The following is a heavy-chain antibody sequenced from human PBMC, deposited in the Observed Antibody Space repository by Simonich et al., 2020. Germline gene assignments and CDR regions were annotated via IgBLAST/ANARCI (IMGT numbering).Heavy chain of an antibody. D-gene: IGHD3-10*01. CDR1: RGDF. Sequence: RGDFWGGLRPPPGKVVEGVGEINHSGSTNYNPSLKSGVTRSVDTSKNQFSLKLSAVTAADTAVYYCARRRKVRGVQYYFDYWGQGTLVTVSS. V-gene: IGHV4-34*01. CDR2: INHSGST. J-gene: IGHJ4*02. CDR3: ARRRKVRGVQYYFDY.